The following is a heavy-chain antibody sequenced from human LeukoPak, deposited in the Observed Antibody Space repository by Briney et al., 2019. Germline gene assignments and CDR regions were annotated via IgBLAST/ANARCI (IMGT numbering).Heavy chain of an antibody. D-gene: IGHD4-17*01. J-gene: IGHJ4*02. CDR3: ARNGGYGDYDY. CDR1: GFTFSDFW. CDR2: IKYDGSEQ. V-gene: IGHV3-7*05. Sequence: SGGSLRLSCAASGFTFSDFWMAWVRQAPGKGLEWVANIKYDGSEQYYVDSVKGRFTISRDNAKNSLYLQMNSLRAEDTAAYYCARNGGYGDYDYWGQGTLVTVSS.